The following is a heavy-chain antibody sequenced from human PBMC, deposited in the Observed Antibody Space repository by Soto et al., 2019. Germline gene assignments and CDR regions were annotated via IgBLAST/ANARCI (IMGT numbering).Heavy chain of an antibody. CDR1: GGTFSSYA. D-gene: IGHD3-22*01. CDR2: IIPIFGAA. Sequence: SVKVFCKASGGTFSSYAISWVRQAPGQGLEWMGGIIPIFGAANYAQKFQGRVTITADESTSTAYMELSSLRSEDTAVYYCARVGGSGYQTLGGMDVWGQGTTVTVSS. CDR3: ARVGGSGYQTLGGMDV. J-gene: IGHJ6*02. V-gene: IGHV1-69*13.